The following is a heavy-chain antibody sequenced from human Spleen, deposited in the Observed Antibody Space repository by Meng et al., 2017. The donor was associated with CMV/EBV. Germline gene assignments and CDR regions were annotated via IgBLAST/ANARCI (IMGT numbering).Heavy chain of an antibody. J-gene: IGHJ4*02. Sequence: GGSLRLSCAASGFIFSKYGIHWVRQAPGKGLEWVASVRYDGSGEYYGDSVKGRFTISRDNSKNTLFLQINSLRLEDAGVYYCATGLIRGIITPFGESFWGQGTLVTVSS. CDR1: GFIFSKYG. CDR2: VRYDGSGE. V-gene: IGHV3-30*02. D-gene: IGHD3-10*01. CDR3: ATGLIRGIITPFGESF.